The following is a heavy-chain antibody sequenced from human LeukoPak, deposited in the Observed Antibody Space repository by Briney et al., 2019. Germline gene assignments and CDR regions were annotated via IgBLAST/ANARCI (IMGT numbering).Heavy chain of an antibody. D-gene: IGHD3-22*01. Sequence: GGSLRLSCAASGFTLSNYWMTWVRQAPGQGLECVATIDQDASKKYYVDSVKGRFTISRDNAKNSVSLQMNSLRAEDTALYYCATYYDGSGFDDAFHIWGQGTMVTVSS. V-gene: IGHV3-7*01. CDR3: ATYYDGSGFDDAFHI. CDR1: GFTLSNYW. J-gene: IGHJ3*02. CDR2: IDQDASKK.